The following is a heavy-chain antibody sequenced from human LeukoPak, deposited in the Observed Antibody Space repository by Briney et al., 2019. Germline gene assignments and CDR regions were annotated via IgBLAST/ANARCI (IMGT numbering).Heavy chain of an antibody. CDR1: GYTFTGYY. CDR3: ARGKIDLNDAFDI. Sequence: ASVKVACKAPGYTFTGYYVHWVRQAAGQGLEWMGRINPNSGGTNYAQKCQGRVTMTRDTSISTAYMELSRLRSDDTAVYYCARGKIDLNDAFDIWGQGTMVTVSS. J-gene: IGHJ3*02. CDR2: INPNSGGT. V-gene: IGHV1-2*06.